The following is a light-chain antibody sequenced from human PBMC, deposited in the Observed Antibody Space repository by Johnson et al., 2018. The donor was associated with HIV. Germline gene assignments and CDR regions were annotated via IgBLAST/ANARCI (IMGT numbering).Light chain of an antibody. CDR1: SSNIGNNY. CDR2: ENN. CDR3: GTWDSSLSAFYV. J-gene: IGLJ1*01. Sequence: QSVLTQPPSVSAAPGQKVTISCSGSSSNIGNNYVSWYQQLPGTAPKLLIYENNKRPSRIPDRFSGSKSGTSATLGITGLQTGDEADYYCGTWDSSLSAFYVFGPGTKVTVL. V-gene: IGLV1-51*02.